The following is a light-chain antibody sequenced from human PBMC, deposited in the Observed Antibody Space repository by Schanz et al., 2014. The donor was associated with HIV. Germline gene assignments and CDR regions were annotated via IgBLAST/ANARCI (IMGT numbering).Light chain of an antibody. CDR2: GNS. J-gene: IGLJ3*02. CDR3: ATWDDSLKGWV. CDR1: SSNIGSNT. V-gene: IGLV1-44*01. Sequence: QSVLTQPPSASGTPGQRVTISCSGSSSNIGSNTANWYQQLPGTAPKLLLYGNSQRPSGVPARFSGSGSGTSASLAISGPQSEDEADFYCATWDDSLKGWVLGGGTKLTVL.